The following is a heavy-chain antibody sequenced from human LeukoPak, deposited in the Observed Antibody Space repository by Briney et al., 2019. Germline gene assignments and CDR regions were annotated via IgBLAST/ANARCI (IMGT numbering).Heavy chain of an antibody. CDR3: AKDRVVYAYSSGWPLDY. CDR2: ISYDGSNK. D-gene: IGHD6-19*01. Sequence: QPGGSLRLSCAASGFTFSSYGMHWVRQAPGKGLEWVAVISYDGSNKYYADSVKGRFTISRDNSKNTLYLQMNSLRAEDTAVYYCAKDRVVYAYSSGWPLDYWGQGTLVTVSS. CDR1: GFTFSSYG. V-gene: IGHV3-30*18. J-gene: IGHJ4*02.